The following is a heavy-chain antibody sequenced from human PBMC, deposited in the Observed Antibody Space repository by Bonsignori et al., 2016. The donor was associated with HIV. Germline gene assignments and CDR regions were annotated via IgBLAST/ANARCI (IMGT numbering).Heavy chain of an antibody. D-gene: IGHD6-19*01. V-gene: IGHV3-21*01. Sequence: GESLKISCTASGFTFSTYDMNWVRQAPGKGLEWVSSIRSRNNYKYYADSVKGRFTISRDNAKNSLYLQMNSLRAEDTAVYYCASPGWLGAIGYWGQGTLVTVSS. CDR2: IRSRNNYK. J-gene: IGHJ4*02. CDR3: ASPGWLGAIGY. CDR1: GFTFSTYD.